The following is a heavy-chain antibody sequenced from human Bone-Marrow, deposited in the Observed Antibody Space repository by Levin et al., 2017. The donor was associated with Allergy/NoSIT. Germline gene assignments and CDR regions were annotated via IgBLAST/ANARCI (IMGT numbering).Heavy chain of an antibody. CDR3: ARGPRSDAFDI. CDR1: GFSLSTSGMR. V-gene: IGHV2-70*04. J-gene: IGHJ3*02. CDR2: IDWDDDK. Sequence: TLSLTCTFSGFSLSTSGMRVSWIRQPPGKALEWLARIDWDDDKFYSTSLKTRLTISKDTSKNQVVLTMTNMDPVDTATYYCARGPRSDAFDIWGQGTMVTVSS.